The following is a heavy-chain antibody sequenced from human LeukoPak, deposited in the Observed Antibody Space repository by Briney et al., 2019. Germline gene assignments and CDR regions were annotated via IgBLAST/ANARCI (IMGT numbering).Heavy chain of an antibody. D-gene: IGHD5-18*01. CDR1: GGTFSSYA. V-gene: IGHV1-69*13. J-gene: IGHJ5*02. CDR3: ARYTWIQSIFGPNWFDP. CDR2: IIPIFGTA. Sequence: SVKVSCKASGGTFSSYAISWVRQAPGQGLEWMGGIIPIFGTANYAQKFHGRVTITADESTSTDYMELSSLRSEDTAVYYCARYTWIQSIFGPNWFDPWGQGTLVTVSS.